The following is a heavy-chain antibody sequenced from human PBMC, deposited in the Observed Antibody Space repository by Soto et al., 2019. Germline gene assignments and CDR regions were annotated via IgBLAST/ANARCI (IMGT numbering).Heavy chain of an antibody. J-gene: IGHJ6*03. D-gene: IGHD3-3*01. V-gene: IGHV3-48*01. CDR1: GFTFSSYS. CDR3: ARERTDYDFWSGYRVYYYMDV. CDR2: ISSSSSTI. Sequence: EVQLVESGGGLVQPGGSLRLSCAASGFTFSSYSMNWVRQAPGKVLEWVSYISSSSSTIYYADSVKGLFTISRDNAKNSLYLQMNYLRAEDTAVYYCARERTDYDFWSGYRVYYYMDVWGKGTPVTVSS.